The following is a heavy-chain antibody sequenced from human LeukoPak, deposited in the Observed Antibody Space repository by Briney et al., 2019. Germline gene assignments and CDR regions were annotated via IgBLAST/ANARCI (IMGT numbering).Heavy chain of an antibody. CDR2: IKQDGSEK. CDR1: GFTFSSYW. D-gene: IGHD6-19*01. V-gene: IGHV3-7*01. CDR3: AKPSYVAGFDP. Sequence: GGSLRLSCVASGFTFSSYWMSWVRQAPGKGLEWVANIKQDGSEKYYVDSVKGRFTISRDNAKNSLYLQMNSLRADDTAVYYCAKPSYVAGFDPWGQGTLVTVSS. J-gene: IGHJ5*02.